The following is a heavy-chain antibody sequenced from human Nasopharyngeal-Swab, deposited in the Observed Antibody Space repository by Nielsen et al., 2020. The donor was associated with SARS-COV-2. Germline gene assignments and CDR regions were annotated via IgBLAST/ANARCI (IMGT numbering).Heavy chain of an antibody. D-gene: IGHD3-22*01. Sequence: WVRQAPGQGLAWMGWINTNTGIPTYAQGFTGRFVFSLDTSVSTAYLQISSLKAEDTAVYYCAREEDYDSSGYASDAFDIWGQGTMVTVSS. CDR3: AREEDYDSSGYASDAFDI. V-gene: IGHV7-4-1*02. CDR2: INTNTGIP. J-gene: IGHJ3*02.